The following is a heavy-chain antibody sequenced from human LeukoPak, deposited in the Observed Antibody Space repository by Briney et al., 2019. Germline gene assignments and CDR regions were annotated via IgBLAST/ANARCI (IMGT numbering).Heavy chain of an antibody. CDR1: GFNFNDAW. CDR3: AALGFGDFSASDN. V-gene: IGHV3-15*01. J-gene: IGHJ4*02. D-gene: IGHD3-10*01. CDR2: IKSKVYSATA. Sequence: PGGSLRLSCAASGFNFNDAWVDWVRQVPGKGLEWVGRIKSKVYSATADYAAPVMGRFTISRDDSKSTLYLQMNSLKIEDTAVYYCAALGFGDFSASDNWGQGTLVTVSS.